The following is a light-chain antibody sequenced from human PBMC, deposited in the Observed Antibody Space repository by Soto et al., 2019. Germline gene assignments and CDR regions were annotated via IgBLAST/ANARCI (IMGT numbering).Light chain of an antibody. V-gene: IGKV1-5*03. CDR3: QHYNSYSEA. Sequence: IQMTQSPSTLSGSLRDRVTRACRASQTLSSWLAWYQQKPGKAPKLLIYKASTLKSGVPSRFSGSGSGTEFTLTISSLQPDDFATYYCQHYNSYSEAFGQGTKVDIK. CDR2: KAS. J-gene: IGKJ1*01. CDR1: QTLSSW.